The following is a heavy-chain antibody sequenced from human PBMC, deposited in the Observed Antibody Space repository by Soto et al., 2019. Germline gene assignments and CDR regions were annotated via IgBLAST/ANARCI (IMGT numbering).Heavy chain of an antibody. D-gene: IGHD2-2*01. CDR2: IYYSGST. CDR3: SRERRCSSTSCYEGLYGMDV. V-gene: IGHV4-30-4*01. Sequence: SETLSLTCTVSGGSISSGDYYWSWIRQPPGKGLEWVGYIYYSGSTYYNPSRKSRVTISVDTSKNQFSLKLSSVTAADTAVYYCSRERRCSSTSCYEGLYGMDVWGQGTTVTVSS. J-gene: IGHJ6*02. CDR1: GGSISSGDYY.